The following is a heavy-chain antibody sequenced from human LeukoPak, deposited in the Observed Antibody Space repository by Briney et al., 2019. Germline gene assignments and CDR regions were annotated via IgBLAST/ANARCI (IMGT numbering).Heavy chain of an antibody. D-gene: IGHD4-17*01. CDR3: ASQSYGLFAY. V-gene: IGHV4-34*01. Sequence: SETLSLTCAVYGGSFSGYYWSWIRQPPGKGLEWIGEINHSGSTNYNPSLKSRVTISVDTSKNQFSLKLSSVSAADTAVYYCASQSYGLFAYWGQGTLVTVSS. J-gene: IGHJ4*02. CDR1: GGSFSGYY. CDR2: INHSGST.